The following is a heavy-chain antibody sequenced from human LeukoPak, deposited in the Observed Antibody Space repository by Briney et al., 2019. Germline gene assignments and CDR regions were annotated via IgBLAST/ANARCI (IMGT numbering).Heavy chain of an antibody. J-gene: IGHJ4*02. CDR1: GFTFSSYA. Sequence: TGGSLRLSCAASGFTFSSYAMSWVRQAPGKGLEWVSAISGSGGSTYYADPVKGRFTISRDNSKNTLYLQMNSLRAEDTAVYYCAKPLRVGATTAYFDYWGQGTLVTVSS. V-gene: IGHV3-23*01. CDR3: AKPLRVGATTAYFDY. CDR2: ISGSGGST. D-gene: IGHD1-26*01.